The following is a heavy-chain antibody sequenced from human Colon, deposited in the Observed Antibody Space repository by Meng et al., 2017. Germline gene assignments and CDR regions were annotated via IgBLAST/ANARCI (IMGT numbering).Heavy chain of an antibody. CDR1: GFTFSSYY. CDR3: ARGQYYGAGSYLALGAYDI. Sequence: GESLKISCVASGFTFSSYYISWLRQAPGKALEWVATIKEDGSDKLYVASVKGRYTISRDNAKNSLFLQMNNLRAEDTAVYYCARGQYYGAGSYLALGAYDIWGQGAKVTVSS. D-gene: IGHD3-10*01. CDR2: IKEDGSDK. V-gene: IGHV3-7*01. J-gene: IGHJ3*02.